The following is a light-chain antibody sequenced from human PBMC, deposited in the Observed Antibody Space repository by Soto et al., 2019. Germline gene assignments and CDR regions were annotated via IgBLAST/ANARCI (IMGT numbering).Light chain of an antibody. CDR1: QSVSSTY. V-gene: IGKV3-20*01. CDR3: QQRDSSQYT. CDR2: GAS. Sequence: EIVLTQSPGTLSLSPGERATLSCRASQSVSSTYLAWYQQKPGQAPRLLIYGASRRATGIPDRFSGSASATDFTLTITRLEPEDSAVYYCQQRDSSQYTFGQGTKLEIK. J-gene: IGKJ2*01.